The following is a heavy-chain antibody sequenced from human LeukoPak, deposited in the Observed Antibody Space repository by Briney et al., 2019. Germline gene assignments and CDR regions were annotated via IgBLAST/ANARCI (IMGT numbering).Heavy chain of an antibody. V-gene: IGHV1-46*01. CDR3: ARALYGGNFGYAFDI. Sequence: GASVKVSCKASGYIFTSYYMHWVRQAPGQGLEWMGVINPSGGGTSYAQKFQGGVTMTRDTSTSTVYMELSSLRSEDTAVYYCARALYGGNFGYAFDIWGQGTMVIVSS. D-gene: IGHD4-23*01. CDR1: GYIFTSYY. J-gene: IGHJ3*02. CDR2: INPSGGGT.